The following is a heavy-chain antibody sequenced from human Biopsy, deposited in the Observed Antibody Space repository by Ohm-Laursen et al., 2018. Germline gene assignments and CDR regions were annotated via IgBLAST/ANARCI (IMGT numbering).Heavy chain of an antibody. CDR2: ITGSGGST. V-gene: IGHV3-23*01. CDR3: AKDLGLNYSDRFLFYYGMDV. CDR1: GFTFSSYA. D-gene: IGHD4-17*01. Sequence: SLRLSCSASGFTFSSYAMNWVRQAPGKGLEWVSGITGSGGSTYYTDSVKGRFTISRDNSKNTLYLQMNSLRAEDTAVYYCAKDLGLNYSDRFLFYYGMDVWGRGTTVTVSS. J-gene: IGHJ6*02.